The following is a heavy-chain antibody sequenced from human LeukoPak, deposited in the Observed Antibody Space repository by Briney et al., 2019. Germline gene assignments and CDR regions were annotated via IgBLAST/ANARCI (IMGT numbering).Heavy chain of an antibody. Sequence: GASVKVSCKASGYTFTSYDINWVRQAPGQRLEWMGWINAGNGNTKYSQEFQGRVTITRDTSASTAYMYLSSLGSGDTAVYYCARERGFGELWVDSWGQGTLVTVSS. V-gene: IGHV1-3*01. CDR3: ARERGFGELWVDS. CDR2: INAGNGNT. CDR1: GYTFTSYD. D-gene: IGHD3-10*01. J-gene: IGHJ4*02.